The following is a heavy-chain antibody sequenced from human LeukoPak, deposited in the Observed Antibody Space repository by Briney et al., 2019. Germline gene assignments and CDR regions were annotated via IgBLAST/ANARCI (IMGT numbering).Heavy chain of an antibody. D-gene: IGHD3-22*01. CDR3: ARDGSLGYDSSGYLDY. CDR2: IKQDGSEK. CDR1: GFTLSSYE. J-gene: IGHJ4*02. V-gene: IGHV3-7*01. Sequence: GGSLRLSCAASGFTLSSYEMNWVRQAPGKGLEWVANIKQDGSEKYYVDSVKGRFTISRDNAKNSLYLQMNSLRAEDTAVYCCARDGSLGYDSSGYLDYWGQGTLVTVSS.